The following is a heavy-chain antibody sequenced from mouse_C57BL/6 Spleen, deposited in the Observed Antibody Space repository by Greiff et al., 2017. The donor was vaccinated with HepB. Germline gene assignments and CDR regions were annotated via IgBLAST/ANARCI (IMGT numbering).Heavy chain of an antibody. J-gene: IGHJ1*03. CDR2: IKPNNGGT. CDR3: ARWGTTVVDG. D-gene: IGHD1-1*01. V-gene: IGHV1-22*01. CDR1: GYTFTDYN. Sequence: EVKLQESGPELVKPGASVKMSCKASGYTFTDYNMHWVKQSPGKSLEWIGYIKPNNGGTSYNQKFKVKAPLTVNNSSSTAYMELRSLTAEDSAVYVCARWGTTVVDGWGTGTTVTVSS.